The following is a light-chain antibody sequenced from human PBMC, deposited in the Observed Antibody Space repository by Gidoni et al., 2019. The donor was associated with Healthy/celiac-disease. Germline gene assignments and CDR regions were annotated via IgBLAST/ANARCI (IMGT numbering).Light chain of an antibody. CDR3: QQYNNWPRT. V-gene: IGKV3-15*01. J-gene: IGKJ1*01. CDR2: GAS. Sequence: IVMTQSPATLSVSPGARATLSCRASQSVSSNLAWYQQKPGQAPRPLIYGASTRATGIPARFSGSGSGTEFTLTISSLQSEDFAVYYCQQYNNWPRTFGQGTKVEIK. CDR1: QSVSSN.